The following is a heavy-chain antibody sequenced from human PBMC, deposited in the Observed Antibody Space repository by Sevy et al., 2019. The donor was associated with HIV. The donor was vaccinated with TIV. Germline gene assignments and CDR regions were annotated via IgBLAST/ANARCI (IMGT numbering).Heavy chain of an antibody. D-gene: IGHD6-13*01. J-gene: IGHJ4*02. Sequence: GESLKISCKGSGYSFTSYWIGWVRQMPGKGLEWMGIIYLDDSDTRYSPSFQGQVTISADKSISTAYLQWSSLKASETAMYYCARQGSAAGVWRLEYWGQGTLVTVSS. V-gene: IGHV5-51*01. CDR3: ARQGSAAGVWRLEY. CDR1: GYSFTSYW. CDR2: IYLDDSDT.